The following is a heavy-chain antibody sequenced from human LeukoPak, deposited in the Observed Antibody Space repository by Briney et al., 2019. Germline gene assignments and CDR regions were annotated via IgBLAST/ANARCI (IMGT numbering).Heavy chain of an antibody. Sequence: SETLSLTCTVSGGSISSYYWSWIRQPPGKGLEWIACISYSGSTKYNPSLKNRVTISVDTSKNQLSLKLSSVTAADTAVYYCAREPGFDSSGYLNWFDPWGQGTLVTVSS. CDR3: AREPGFDSSGYLNWFDP. CDR1: GGSISSYY. V-gene: IGHV4-59*01. J-gene: IGHJ5*02. CDR2: ISYSGST. D-gene: IGHD3-22*01.